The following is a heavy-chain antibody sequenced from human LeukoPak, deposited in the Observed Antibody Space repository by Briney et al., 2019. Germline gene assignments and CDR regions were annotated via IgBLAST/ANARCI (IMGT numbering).Heavy chain of an antibody. D-gene: IGHD6-13*01. J-gene: IGHJ3*02. CDR3: ATAGTASFDI. V-gene: IGHV3-30*03. CDR1: GFTFSSYG. Sequence: GGSPRLSCAASGFTFSSYGMHWVRQAPGKGLEWVAVISYDGSNKYYADSVKGRFTISRDNSKNTLYLQMNSLRAEDTAVYYCATAGTASFDIWGQGTMVTVSS. CDR2: ISYDGSNK.